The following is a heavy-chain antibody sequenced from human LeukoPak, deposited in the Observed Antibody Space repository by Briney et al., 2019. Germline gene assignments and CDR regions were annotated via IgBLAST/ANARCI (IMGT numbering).Heavy chain of an antibody. J-gene: IGHJ3*02. V-gene: IGHV3-30*04. CDR2: ISYDGSNK. Sequence: PGGSLRLSCAASGFTFSSYAMHWVRQAPGKGLEWVAVISYDGSNKYYADSVKGRFTISRDNSKNTLYLQMNSLRAEDTAVYYCARGNVYLRIGIWGQGTMVTVSS. D-gene: IGHD1-1*01. CDR3: ARGNVYLRIGI. CDR1: GFTFSSYA.